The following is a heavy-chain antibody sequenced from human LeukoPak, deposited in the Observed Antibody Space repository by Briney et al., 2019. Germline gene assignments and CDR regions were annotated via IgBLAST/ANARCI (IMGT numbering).Heavy chain of an antibody. V-gene: IGHV4-59*01. CDR2: LYYSGRT. Sequence: PSETLSLTCTLSGGSINTYYWSWLPQPPGKGLEGIMYLYYSGRTNYHPSLNSRITISVDTSKNQFSLKLCSVTAADTAVYCCAKCGGYASPIGYWGQGALVTVSS. CDR1: GGSINTYY. CDR3: AKCGGYASPIGY. D-gene: IGHD5-12*01. J-gene: IGHJ4*02.